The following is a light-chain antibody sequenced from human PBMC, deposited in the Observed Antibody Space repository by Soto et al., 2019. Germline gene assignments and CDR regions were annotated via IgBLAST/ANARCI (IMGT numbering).Light chain of an antibody. Sequence: EIVFTQSPCTLSLSPGERATLSCRASQSVSSNLAWYQQKPGQAPRLLIYGASTRATGIPARFSGSGSGTEFTLIISSLQSEDSAVYYCQQYNSWLWTFGQGTKVDIK. J-gene: IGKJ1*01. CDR1: QSVSSN. V-gene: IGKV3-15*01. CDR3: QQYNSWLWT. CDR2: GAS.